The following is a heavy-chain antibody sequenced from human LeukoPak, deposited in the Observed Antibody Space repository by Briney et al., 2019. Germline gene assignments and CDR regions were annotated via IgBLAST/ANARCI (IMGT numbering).Heavy chain of an antibody. CDR2: ISSSSSYI. Sequence: GGSLRLSCAGSGFTFSSYSMNWVRQAPGKGLEWVSSISSSSSYIYYADSAKGRFTISRDNAKKSLYLQRNSLRAEDTAVYYCARSPGGSGWTGWFDPWGQGTLVTVSS. D-gene: IGHD6-19*01. J-gene: IGHJ5*02. V-gene: IGHV3-21*01. CDR3: ARSPGGSGWTGWFDP. CDR1: GFTFSSYS.